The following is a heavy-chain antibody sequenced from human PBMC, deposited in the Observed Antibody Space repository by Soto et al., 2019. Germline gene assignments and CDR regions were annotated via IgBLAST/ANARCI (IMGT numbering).Heavy chain of an antibody. V-gene: IGHV4-39*01. CDR1: GGSISSSSYY. J-gene: IGHJ6*02. D-gene: IGHD3-3*01. CDR3: ARRGGRFYYYYGMDV. Sequence: PSETLSLTCTVSGGSISSSSYYWGWIRQPPGKGLEWIGSIYYSGSTYYNPSLKSRVTISVDTSKNQFSLKLSSVTAADTAVYYCARRGGRFYYYYGMDVWGQGTTVTVSS. CDR2: IYYSGST.